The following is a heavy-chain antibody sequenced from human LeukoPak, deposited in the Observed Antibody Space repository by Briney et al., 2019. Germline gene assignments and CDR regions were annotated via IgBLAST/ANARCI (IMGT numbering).Heavy chain of an antibody. V-gene: IGHV3-11*04. J-gene: IGHJ5*02. Sequence: GGSLRLSCAASGFTFSDYYMSWIRQAPGKGLEWVSYISSSGSTIYYADSVKGRFTISRDNSKNTLYLQMNSLRAEDTAVYYCARERVRWSSSPTGWFDPWGQGTLVTVSS. D-gene: IGHD6-13*01. CDR2: ISSSGSTI. CDR3: ARERVRWSSSPTGWFDP. CDR1: GFTFSDYY.